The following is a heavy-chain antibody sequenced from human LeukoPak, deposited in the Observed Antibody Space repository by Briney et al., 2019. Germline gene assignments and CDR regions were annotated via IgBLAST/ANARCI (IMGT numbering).Heavy chain of an antibody. J-gene: IGHJ3*02. Sequence: ASVKVSCKPSGGTFSSYDISWVRQAPGQGLEWMGRIIPMFGTTNYAQKFQARVTITTDESTSTAYMELSSLRIEDTAVYYCARDRPLGYCSGGSCYPRSGGAFDIWGQGTMVTVSS. CDR1: GGTFSSYD. D-gene: IGHD2-15*01. CDR2: IIPMFGTT. CDR3: ARDRPLGYCSGGSCYPRSGGAFDI. V-gene: IGHV1-69*05.